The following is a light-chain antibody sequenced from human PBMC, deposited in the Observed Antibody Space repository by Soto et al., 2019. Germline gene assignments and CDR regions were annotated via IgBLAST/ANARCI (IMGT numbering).Light chain of an antibody. V-gene: IGLV2-11*01. Sequence: QSALTQPRSVSGSPGQSVTVSCTGTSSDVGAHSHVSWYQQHPGKAPKLMISDVTKRPSGVPDRFSGSKSGNTASLTISGLQAEDEADYYCCSFAGRVFVFGNGTKLTVL. CDR1: SSDVGAHSH. CDR2: DVT. CDR3: CSFAGRVFV. J-gene: IGLJ1*01.